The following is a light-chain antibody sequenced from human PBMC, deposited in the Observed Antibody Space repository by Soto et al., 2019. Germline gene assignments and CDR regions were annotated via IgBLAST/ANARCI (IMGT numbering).Light chain of an antibody. CDR3: QHYNSYPWT. J-gene: IGKJ1*01. V-gene: IGKV1-5*03. Sequence: DIQMTQSHSTLSASVGDRVTISFRASQSIGSWLAWYQQKPGRAPKLLIYRASILENGVPRRFSGSGSGTEFTLTISSLQPDDFATYFCQHYNSYPWTFGQGTKVDIK. CDR1: QSIGSW. CDR2: RAS.